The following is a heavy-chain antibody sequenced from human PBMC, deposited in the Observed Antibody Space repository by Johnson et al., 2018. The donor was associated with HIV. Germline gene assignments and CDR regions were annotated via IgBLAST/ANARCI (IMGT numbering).Heavy chain of an antibody. CDR3: TTDSAPHYYDSSGYHDAFDI. CDR1: GFTFSSYW. V-gene: IGHV3-74*01. Sequence: VQLVESGGGLVQPGGSLRLSCAASGFTFSSYWIHWVRQAPGKGLVWVSRINSDGSGTSYADSVKGRFTISRDNAKNTLYLQMNSLRVDDTAVYYCTTDSAPHYYDSSGYHDAFDIWGQGTMVTVSS. CDR2: INSDGSGT. D-gene: IGHD3-22*01. J-gene: IGHJ3*02.